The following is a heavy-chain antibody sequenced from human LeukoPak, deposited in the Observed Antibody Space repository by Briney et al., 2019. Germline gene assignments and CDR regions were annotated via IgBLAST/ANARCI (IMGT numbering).Heavy chain of an antibody. J-gene: IGHJ6*03. CDR2: IIPIFPTA. CDR3: ARRSGSGSLISYMDV. D-gene: IGHD3-10*01. CDR1: GGTFSSYA. V-gene: IGHV1-69*05. Sequence: ASVKVSCKASGGTFSSYAISWVRQAPGQGLEWMGGIIPIFPTANYAQKFQGRVTITTDESTSTAYMELSSLRSEDTAVYYCARRSGSGSLISYMDVWGKGTTVTVSS.